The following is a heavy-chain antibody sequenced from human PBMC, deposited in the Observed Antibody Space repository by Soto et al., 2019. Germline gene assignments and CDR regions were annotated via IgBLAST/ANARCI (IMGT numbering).Heavy chain of an antibody. CDR2: ISYDGSNK. CDR3: AKGGIVLVPAATWFDP. J-gene: IGHJ5*02. V-gene: IGHV3-30*18. Sequence: GGSLRLSCAASGFTFSSYGMHWGRQAPGKGLEWVAVISYDGSNKYYADSVKGRFTISRDNSKNTLYLQMNSLRAEDTAVYYCAKGGIVLVPAATWFDPWGQGTLVTVSS. D-gene: IGHD2-2*01. CDR1: GFTFSSYG.